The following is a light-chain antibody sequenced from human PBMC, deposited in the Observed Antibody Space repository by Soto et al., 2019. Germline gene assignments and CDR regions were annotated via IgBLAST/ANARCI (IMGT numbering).Light chain of an antibody. CDR2: GAS. J-gene: IGKJ3*01. V-gene: IGKV3-15*01. Sequence: ELVMTQSPATLSVSPGARATLSCRASEGVSSNLGWYQQKPGQAPRLLIYGASTRATGIPARFSGSGPGTEFTLTISSLQSEDFAVYYCQQYNNWPPFTCGPGTKVDIK. CDR3: QQYNNWPPFT. CDR1: EGVSSN.